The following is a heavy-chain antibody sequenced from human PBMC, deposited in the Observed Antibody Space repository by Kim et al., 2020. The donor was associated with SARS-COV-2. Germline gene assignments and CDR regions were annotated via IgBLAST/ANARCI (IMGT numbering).Heavy chain of an antibody. CDR2: ITHSGST. D-gene: IGHD1-1*01. CDR1: GGSFSGYY. V-gene: IGHV4-34*01. Sequence: SETLSLTCAVYGGSFSGYYWTWIRQPPGEGLEWIGEITHSGSTYYNPPLKSRVTISVDTSKSQFSLRLSSVTAADTAVYFCARGPKYDLLYYYYGVDVWGQGTTVTVSS. CDR3: ARGPKYDLLYYYYGVDV. J-gene: IGHJ6*02.